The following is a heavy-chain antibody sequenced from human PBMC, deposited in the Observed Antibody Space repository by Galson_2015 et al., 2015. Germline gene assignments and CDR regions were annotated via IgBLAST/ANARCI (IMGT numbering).Heavy chain of an antibody. D-gene: IGHD1-26*01. CDR1: GFTVSSNY. V-gene: IGHV3-53*01. J-gene: IGHJ4*02. CDR2: VYSGGRT. CDR3: ADSAPTGWDLPNLDY. Sequence: SLRLSCAASGFTVSSNYMSWVRQAPGKGLEWVSSVYSGGRTYFADSVKGRFTISRDNSKNTLYLQMNYLTAEDTAVYYCADSAPTGWDLPNLDYWGQGTLVTVSS.